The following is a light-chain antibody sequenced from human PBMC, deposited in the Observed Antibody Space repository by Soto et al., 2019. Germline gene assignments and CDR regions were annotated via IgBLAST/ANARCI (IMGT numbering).Light chain of an antibody. V-gene: IGKV3-15*01. CDR2: GAS. CDR3: QQYNNGPTYT. CDR1: QSVSSS. Sequence: EIVMTQSPATLSVSPGERATLSCRASQSVSSSLAWYQQKPGQAPRLLIYGASTRATGIPAMFSGSGSGTEFTLTISSLQSKDFAVYYCQQYNNGPTYTFGQGTKLEIK. J-gene: IGKJ2*01.